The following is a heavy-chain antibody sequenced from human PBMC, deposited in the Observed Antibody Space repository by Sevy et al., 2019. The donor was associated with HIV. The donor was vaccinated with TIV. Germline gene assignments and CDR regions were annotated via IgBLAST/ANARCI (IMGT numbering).Heavy chain of an antibody. Sequence: GGSLRLSCAASGFSFSIYWMHWVRQVPGKGLVWVSRINSDGSSTTYADSVKGRFTFSRDNAKNTLFLQMNSLRFEDTAVYYCVREGVGGYSYGFDYWGQGTLVTVSS. J-gene: IGHJ4*02. V-gene: IGHV3-74*03. CDR2: INSDGSST. CDR3: VREGVGGYSYGFDY. D-gene: IGHD5-18*01. CDR1: GFSFSIYW.